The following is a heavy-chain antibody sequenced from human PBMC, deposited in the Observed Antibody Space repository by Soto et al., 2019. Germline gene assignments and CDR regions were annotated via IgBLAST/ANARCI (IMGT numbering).Heavy chain of an antibody. CDR3: ARDPLPASMAYWYFDL. CDR1: GYTFTSYG. CDR2: ISAYIGNT. J-gene: IGHJ2*01. V-gene: IGHV1-18*01. D-gene: IGHD2-2*01. Sequence: QVQLVQSGAEVKKPGASVKVSCKASGYTFTSYGISWVRQAPGQGLEWMGWISAYIGNTNNAQKLQGRVTRTTDTSTSTADMELRSLRSDDTAVYYCARDPLPASMAYWYFDLWGRGTLVTVSS.